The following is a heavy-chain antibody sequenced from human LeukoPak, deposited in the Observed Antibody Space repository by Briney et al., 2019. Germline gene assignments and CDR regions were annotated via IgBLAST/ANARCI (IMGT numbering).Heavy chain of an antibody. J-gene: IGHJ4*02. CDR1: GFTFTNYA. CDR2: ITGSGRDT. Sequence: GGSLRLSCAASGFTFTNYAMSWVRQAPGKGLEWVSTITGSGRDTYYADSVRGRFTISRDNSKNTLYLQMNSLRAEDTAVYYCAKAQTASGYLYYFDYWGQGTLVTVSS. D-gene: IGHD5-12*01. V-gene: IGHV3-23*01. CDR3: AKAQTASGYLYYFDY.